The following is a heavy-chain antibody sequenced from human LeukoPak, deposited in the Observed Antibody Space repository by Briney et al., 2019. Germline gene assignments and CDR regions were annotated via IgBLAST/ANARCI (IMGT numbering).Heavy chain of an antibody. CDR3: VTDFSGGYFGS. Sequence: TPGGSLRLSCAASGFTFSSYSMNWVRQAPGKGLEWVSSISSSSSYIYYADSVKGRFTISRDNAKNSLYLQMSSLETEDTAVYYCVTDFSGGYFGSWGQGTLVTVSS. J-gene: IGHJ4*02. D-gene: IGHD1-26*01. V-gene: IGHV3-21*03. CDR2: ISSSSSYI. CDR1: GFTFSSYS.